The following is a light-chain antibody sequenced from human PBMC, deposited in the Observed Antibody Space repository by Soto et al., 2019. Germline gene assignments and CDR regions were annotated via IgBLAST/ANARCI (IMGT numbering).Light chain of an antibody. Sequence: EIVLTQSPGTLSLTPGERATLSCRASHSVSSTFLAWYQQKPGQAPKVLIYGASTRATGIPDRFSGSGSGTDFTLTISRLEPEDFAMYYCQQYESSRTFGQGTKVEMK. CDR1: HSVSSTF. CDR2: GAS. CDR3: QQYESSRT. J-gene: IGKJ1*01. V-gene: IGKV3-20*01.